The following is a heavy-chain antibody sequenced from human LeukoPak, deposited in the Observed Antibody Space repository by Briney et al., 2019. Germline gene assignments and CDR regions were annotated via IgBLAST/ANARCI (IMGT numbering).Heavy chain of an antibody. CDR3: ARKRGHPDAFDI. CDR2: INHSGST. D-gene: IGHD3-10*01. Sequence: PSETLSLTCAVYGGSFSGYYWSWIRQPPGKGLEWIGEINHSGSTNYNPSLKSRVTISVDKSKNQFSLKLSSVTAADTAVYYCARKRGHPDAFDIWGQGTMVTVSS. J-gene: IGHJ3*02. V-gene: IGHV4-34*01. CDR1: GGSFSGYY.